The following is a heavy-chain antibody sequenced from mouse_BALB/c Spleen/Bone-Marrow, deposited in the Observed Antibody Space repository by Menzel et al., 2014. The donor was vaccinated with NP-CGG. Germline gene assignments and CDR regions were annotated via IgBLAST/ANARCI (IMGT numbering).Heavy chain of an antibody. CDR3: ARHEKAKYGNYAMDY. V-gene: IGHV1-62-2*01. Sequence: VQLQQSGAELVKPGASVKLSCKASGYTFTEYIIHWVKQRSGQGLEWIGWSYPGSGSIKYNEKFKDKATLTADKSSSXXXXXXXXXXSEDSAVYFCARHEKAKYGNYAMDYWGQGTSVTVSS. CDR1: GYTFTEYI. CDR2: SYPGSGSI. J-gene: IGHJ4*01. D-gene: IGHD1-1*01.